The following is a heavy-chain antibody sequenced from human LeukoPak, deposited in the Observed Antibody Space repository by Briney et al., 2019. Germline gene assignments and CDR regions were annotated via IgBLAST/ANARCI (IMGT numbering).Heavy chain of an antibody. CDR2: IIPILGIA. CDR1: GGTSSSYT. V-gene: IGHV1-69*02. Sequence: SVKVSCKASGGTSSSYTIGWVRQAPGQGLEWMGRIIPILGIANYAQKFQGRVTITADKSTSTAYMELSSLRSEDTAVYYCASGLSGSLDGDYWGQGTLVTVSS. D-gene: IGHD1-26*01. CDR3: ASGLSGSLDGDY. J-gene: IGHJ4*02.